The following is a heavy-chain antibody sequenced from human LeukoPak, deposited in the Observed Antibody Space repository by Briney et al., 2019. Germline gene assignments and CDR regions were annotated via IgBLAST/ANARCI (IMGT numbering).Heavy chain of an antibody. CDR3: ARDPVEYYDSSGYPDAFDI. Sequence: GGSLRLSCAASGFTFDDYGMSWVRQAPGKGLEWVSGINWNGGSTGYADSVKGRFTISRDNAKNSLYLQMNILRAEDTALYYCARDPVEYYDSSGYPDAFDIWGQGTMVTVSS. CDR2: INWNGGST. D-gene: IGHD3-22*01. J-gene: IGHJ3*02. CDR1: GFTFDDYG. V-gene: IGHV3-20*04.